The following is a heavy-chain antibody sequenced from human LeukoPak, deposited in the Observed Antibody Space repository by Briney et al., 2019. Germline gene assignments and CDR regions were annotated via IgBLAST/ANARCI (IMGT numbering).Heavy chain of an antibody. V-gene: IGHV4-38-2*01. CDR1: EFFISSGYY. CDR3: ATSQLGLIPYFDY. Sequence: RTSETLSLTCAVSEFFISSGYYWGWIQQAPGKGLEWIGTIFHTGNTSYKPSLKSRVTISVDTSKNYFSLRLTSVTAADTAVYYCATSQLGLIPYFDYWGQGTLVTVSS. CDR2: IFHTGNT. D-gene: IGHD3-10*01. J-gene: IGHJ4*02.